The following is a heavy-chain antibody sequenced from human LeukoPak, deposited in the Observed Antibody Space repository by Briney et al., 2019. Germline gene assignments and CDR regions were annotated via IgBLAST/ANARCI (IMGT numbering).Heavy chain of an antibody. D-gene: IGHD3-3*01. CDR3: ARGYYDFWSGYYQQYFDY. J-gene: IGHJ4*02. V-gene: IGHV3-23*01. Sequence: GGSLRLSCAASGFTFSSYAMSWVRQAPGKGLEWVSAISGSGGSTYYADSVKGRFTISRDNAKNSLYLQMNSLRAEDTAVYYCARGYYDFWSGYYQQYFDYWGQGTLVTVSS. CDR2: ISGSGGST. CDR1: GFTFSSYA.